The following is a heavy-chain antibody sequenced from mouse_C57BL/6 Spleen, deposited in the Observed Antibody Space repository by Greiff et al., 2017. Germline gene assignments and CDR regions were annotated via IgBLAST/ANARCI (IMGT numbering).Heavy chain of an antibody. J-gene: IGHJ4*01. Sequence: EVQLQQSGTVLARPGASVKMSCKTSGYTFTSYWMHWVKQRPGQGLEWLGAISPGNSDTSYNQKFKGKAKLTAVTSASTAYMERSSLTNDDSAVYYCTRGYYYGSSYDAMDYWGQGTSVTVSS. CDR2: ISPGNSDT. CDR3: TRGYYYGSSYDAMDY. V-gene: IGHV1-5*01. CDR1: GYTFTSYW. D-gene: IGHD1-1*01.